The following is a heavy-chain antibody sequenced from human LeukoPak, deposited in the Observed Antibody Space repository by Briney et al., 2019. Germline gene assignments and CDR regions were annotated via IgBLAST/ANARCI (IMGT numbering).Heavy chain of an antibody. D-gene: IGHD6-19*01. CDR1: GFTFSSYA. Sequence: GRSLRLSCAASGFTFSSYAMHWVRQAPGKGLEWVAVISYDGSNKYYADSVKGRFTISRDNSKNTLYLQMNSLRAEDTAVYYCARDRGLLGIAVAGTLDYWGQGTLVTVSS. CDR3: ARDRGLLGIAVAGTLDY. J-gene: IGHJ4*02. V-gene: IGHV3-30-3*01. CDR2: ISYDGSNK.